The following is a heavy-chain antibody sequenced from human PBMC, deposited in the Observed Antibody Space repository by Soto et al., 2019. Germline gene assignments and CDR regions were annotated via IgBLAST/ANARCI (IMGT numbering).Heavy chain of an antibody. CDR1: GFTFSSYG. V-gene: IGHV3-30*18. CDR2: ISYDGSNK. J-gene: IGHJ6*02. CDR3: AKDLLTPCSGGSCYSTPYYYYGMDV. D-gene: IGHD2-15*01. Sequence: QVQLVESGGGVVQPGRSLRLSCAASGFTFSSYGMHWVRQAPGKRLEWVAVISYDGSNKYYADSVKGRFTISRDNSKNTLYLQMNSLRAEDTAVYYCAKDLLTPCSGGSCYSTPYYYYGMDVWGQGTTVTVSS.